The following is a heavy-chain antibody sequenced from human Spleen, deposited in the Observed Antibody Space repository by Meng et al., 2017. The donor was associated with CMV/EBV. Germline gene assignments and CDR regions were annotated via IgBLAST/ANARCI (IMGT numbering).Heavy chain of an antibody. CDR2: IYYSGST. CDR3: ARADPIWNGYIFDY. Sequence: SETLSLTCTVSGGSISSYYWSWIRQPPGKGLEWIGYIYYSGSTNYNPSLKSRVTISVDTSKNQFSLKLSSVTAADTAVYYCARADPIWNGYIFDYWGQGALVTVSS. CDR1: GGSISSYY. D-gene: IGHD3-3*01. J-gene: IGHJ4*02. V-gene: IGHV4-59*01.